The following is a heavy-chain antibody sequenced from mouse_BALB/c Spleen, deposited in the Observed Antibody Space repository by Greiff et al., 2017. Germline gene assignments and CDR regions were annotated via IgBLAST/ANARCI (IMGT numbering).Heavy chain of an antibody. D-gene: IGHD1-1*01. CDR1: GYTFTSYW. V-gene: IGHV1-7*01. CDR2: INPSTGYT. Sequence: VMLVESGAELAKPGASVKMSCKASGYTFTSYWMHWVKQRPGQGLEWIGYINPSTGYTEYNQKFKDKATLTADKSSSTAYMQLSSLTSEDSAVYYCARRGGLLRGFDYWGQGTTLTVSS. J-gene: IGHJ2*01. CDR3: ARRGGLLRGFDY.